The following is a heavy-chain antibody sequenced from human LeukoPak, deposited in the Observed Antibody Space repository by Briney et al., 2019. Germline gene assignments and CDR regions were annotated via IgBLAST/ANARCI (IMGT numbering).Heavy chain of an antibody. V-gene: IGHV3-23*01. J-gene: IGHJ6*03. CDR2: ISGSGSST. Sequence: GGSLRLSCAASGFTFSSYAMSWVRQAPGKGLDWVSGISGSGSSTSYADSVKGWFTISRDNSKSTLYLQMNSLRAEDTAVYYCARAASRYVVYYMDVWGKGTTVTVSS. D-gene: IGHD2-2*01. CDR1: GFTFSSYA. CDR3: ARAASRYVVYYMDV.